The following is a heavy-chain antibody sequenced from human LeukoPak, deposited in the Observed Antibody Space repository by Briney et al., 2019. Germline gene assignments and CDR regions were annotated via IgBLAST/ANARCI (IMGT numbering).Heavy chain of an antibody. CDR3: AKTLGSSPKDYYFDY. CDR2: INAGNGNT. Sequence: ASVTVSCKASGYTFTSYAMHWVRQAPGQRLEWMGWINAGNGNTKYSQKFQGRVTITRDTSASTAYMELSSLRSEDTAVYYCAKTLGSSPKDYYFDYWGQGTLVTVSS. CDR1: GYTFTSYA. V-gene: IGHV1-3*01. D-gene: IGHD6-13*01. J-gene: IGHJ4*02.